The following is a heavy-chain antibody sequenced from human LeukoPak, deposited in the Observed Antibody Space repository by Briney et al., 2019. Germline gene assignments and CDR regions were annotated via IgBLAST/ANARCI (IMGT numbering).Heavy chain of an antibody. CDR1: GGSISSGDYY. V-gene: IGHV4-30-4*08. CDR3: ARGLVVPAATTPFDY. Sequence: PSETLSLTCTVSGGSISSGDYYWSWIRQPPGKGLEWIGYIYYSGSTYYNPSLKSRVTISVDTSKNQFSLKLSSVTAADTAVYYCARGLVVPAATTPFDYWGQGTLVTVSS. CDR2: IYYSGST. J-gene: IGHJ4*02. D-gene: IGHD2-2*01.